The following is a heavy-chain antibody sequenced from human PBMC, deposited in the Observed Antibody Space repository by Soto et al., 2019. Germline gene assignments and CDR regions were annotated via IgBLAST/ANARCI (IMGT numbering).Heavy chain of an antibody. V-gene: IGHV3-11*01. D-gene: IGHD2-15*01. Sequence: GGSLRLSCAASGFTFSDYYMTWIRQAPGKGLEWVSYTSSSGTGIYYADSVKGRFTISRDNAKNSLYLQMSSLRPEDTAVYYCARAYSDAFDIWGQGTMVTISS. J-gene: IGHJ3*02. CDR1: GFTFSDYY. CDR3: ARAYSDAFDI. CDR2: TSSSGTGI.